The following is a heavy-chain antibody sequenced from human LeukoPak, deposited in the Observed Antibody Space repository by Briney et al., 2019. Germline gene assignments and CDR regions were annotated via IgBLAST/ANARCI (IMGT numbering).Heavy chain of an antibody. Sequence: SETLSLTCTVSGGSISSSSYYWGWIRQPPGKGLEWIGRISTAGSTNYNPSLKSRLTMSVDTSKNQFSLRLSSVSAADTAVYYCAREYSSSSGRTFDYWGQGTLVTVSS. CDR1: GGSISSSSYY. CDR3: AREYSSSSGRTFDY. CDR2: ISTAGST. V-gene: IGHV4-39*07. D-gene: IGHD6-6*01. J-gene: IGHJ4*02.